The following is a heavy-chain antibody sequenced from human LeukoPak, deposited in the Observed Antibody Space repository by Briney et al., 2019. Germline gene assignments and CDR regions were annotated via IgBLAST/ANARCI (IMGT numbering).Heavy chain of an antibody. V-gene: IGHV1-18*01. CDR1: GYTFTSYG. J-gene: IGHJ4*02. CDR2: ISAYNGNT. CDR3: ARDGIAVAGRDFDY. Sequence: RASVKVSCKASGYTFTSYGISWVRHAPGQGLEWMGWISAYNGNTNYAQKLQSRVTMTTDTSTSTAYMELRSLRSDDTAVYYCARDGIAVAGRDFDYWGQGTLVTVSS. D-gene: IGHD6-19*01.